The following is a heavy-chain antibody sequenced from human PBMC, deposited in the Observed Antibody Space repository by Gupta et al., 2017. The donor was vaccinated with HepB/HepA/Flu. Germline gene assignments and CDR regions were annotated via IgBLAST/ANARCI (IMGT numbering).Heavy chain of an antibody. J-gene: IGHJ6*03. D-gene: IGHD3-10*01. CDR3: ARVFRDFGNYFYMDV. Sequence: QVQLVQSGAEVKKPGASVKVSCKASGYTFTSYGISWVRQAPGQGLEWMGWISAHNGNTKYAQKLQGRVTMTTDTSTSTANMELRSLRSDDTAVYYCARVFRDFGNYFYMDVWGKGTTVTVSS. CDR1: GYTFTSYG. V-gene: IGHV1-18*01. CDR2: ISAHNGNT.